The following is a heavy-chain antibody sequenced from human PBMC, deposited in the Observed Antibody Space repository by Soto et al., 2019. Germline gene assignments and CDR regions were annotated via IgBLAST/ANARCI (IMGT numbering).Heavy chain of an antibody. Sequence: QVQLVESGGGVVQPGRSLRLSCAASGFTFSSYGMHWVRQAPGKGLEWVAVISYDGSNKYYADSVKGRFTISRDNSKNTLYLQMNSLRAEDTAVYYCAKVHKGDRAFDIWGQGTMVTVSS. CDR1: GFTFSSYG. J-gene: IGHJ3*02. V-gene: IGHV3-30*18. CDR2: ISYDGSNK. CDR3: AKVHKGDRAFDI.